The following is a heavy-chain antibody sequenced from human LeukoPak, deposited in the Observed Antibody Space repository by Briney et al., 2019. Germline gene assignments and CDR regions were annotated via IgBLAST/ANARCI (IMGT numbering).Heavy chain of an antibody. Sequence: QTGGSLRLSCVASGFTFNNYWMSWVRQAPGKGLEWVSYISSSGSTIYYADSVKGRFTISRDNAKNSLYLQMNSLRAEDTAVYYCARESIPQVAYYFDYWGQGTLVTVSS. CDR2: ISSSGSTI. CDR3: ARESIPQVAYYFDY. J-gene: IGHJ4*02. D-gene: IGHD5-12*01. V-gene: IGHV3-48*04. CDR1: GFTFNNYW.